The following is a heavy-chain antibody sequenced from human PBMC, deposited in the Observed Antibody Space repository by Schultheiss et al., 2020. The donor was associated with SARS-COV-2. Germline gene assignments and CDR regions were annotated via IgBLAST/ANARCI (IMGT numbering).Heavy chain of an antibody. CDR1: GFTFSNYA. D-gene: IGHD2-15*01. CDR2: IYSGGST. CDR3: AGLQGVVAATWEYYGMDV. J-gene: IGHJ6*02. Sequence: GESLKISCAASGFTFSNYAMAWVRQAPGKGLEWVSVIYSGGSTYYADSVKGRFTISRDNAKNSLYLQMNSLRAEDTAVYYCAGLQGVVAATWEYYGMDVWGQGTTVTVSS. V-gene: IGHV3-66*01.